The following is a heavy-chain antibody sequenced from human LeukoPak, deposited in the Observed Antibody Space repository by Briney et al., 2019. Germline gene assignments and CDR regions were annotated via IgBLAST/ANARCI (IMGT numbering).Heavy chain of an antibody. CDR3: ARTQHLVLRSPLDP. J-gene: IGHJ5*02. V-gene: IGHV1-2*02. Sequence: ASVKVSCKASGYTFTGYYMHWVRQAPGQGLEWMGWINPNSGGTNYAQKFQGRVTMTRDTSISTAYMELSSLRSDDTAVYYCARTQHLVLRSPLDPWGQGTQVTVSS. CDR2: INPNSGGT. CDR1: GYTFTGYY. D-gene: IGHD6-13*01.